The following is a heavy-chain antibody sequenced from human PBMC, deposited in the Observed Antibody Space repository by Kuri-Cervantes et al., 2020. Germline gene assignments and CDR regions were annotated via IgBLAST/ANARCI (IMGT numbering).Heavy chain of an antibody. CDR1: GGSVSSGSYY. J-gene: IGHJ3*02. CDR3: ARDLDYDSSSSDAFDI. Sequence: ESLKISCTVSGGSVSSGSYYWSWIRQPPGKGLEWIGYIYYSGSTNYNPSLKSRVTISVDTSKNRFSLKMSSVTAADTAVYYCARDLDYDSSSSDAFDIWGKGTMVTVSS. CDR2: IYYSGST. V-gene: IGHV4-61*01. D-gene: IGHD3-22*01.